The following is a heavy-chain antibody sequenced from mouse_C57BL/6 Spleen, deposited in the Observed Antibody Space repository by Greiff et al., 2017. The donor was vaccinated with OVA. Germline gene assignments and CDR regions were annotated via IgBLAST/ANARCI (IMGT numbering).Heavy chain of an antibody. CDR2: ISSGGSYT. Sequence: EVQRVESGGDLVKPGGSLKLSCAASGFTFSSYGMSWVRQTPDKRLEWVATISSGGSYTYYPDSVKGRFTISRDNAKNTLYLQMSSLKSEDTAMYYCARQGYYDYDEDWYFDVWGTGTTVTVSS. CDR3: ARQGYYDYDEDWYFDV. CDR1: GFTFSSYG. D-gene: IGHD2-4*01. J-gene: IGHJ1*03. V-gene: IGHV5-6*01.